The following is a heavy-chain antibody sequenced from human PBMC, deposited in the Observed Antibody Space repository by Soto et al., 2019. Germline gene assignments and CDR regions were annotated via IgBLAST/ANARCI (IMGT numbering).Heavy chain of an antibody. J-gene: IGHJ4*02. CDR2: ISGGGGTT. CDR1: GFTFIDYA. D-gene: IGHD1-1*01. V-gene: IGHV3-23*01. CDR3: AKALSHDSPFDY. Sequence: EVQLLESGGGLVQPGGSLRLSCTASGFTFIDYAMSWVRQAPGKRLEWVSLISGGGGTTQYADSVKGRFTISRDNPKNTDYMQMNSLRVEDTAVYFCAKALSHDSPFDYWGQGTLVTVSS.